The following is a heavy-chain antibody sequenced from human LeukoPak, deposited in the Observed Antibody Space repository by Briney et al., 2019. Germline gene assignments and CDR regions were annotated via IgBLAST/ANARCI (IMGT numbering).Heavy chain of an antibody. CDR2: INPNSGGT. CDR1: GYTFTGYY. J-gene: IGHJ4*02. D-gene: IGHD3-22*01. V-gene: IGHV1-2*02. Sequence: ASVKVSCKASGYTFTGYYMHWVRQAPGQGLEWMGWINPNSGGTNYAQKFQGRVTMTRDTSISTAYMELSRLRSDDTAVYYCARDRKYYDSSGYYDYWGQGTLVTVSS. CDR3: ARDRKYYDSSGYYDY.